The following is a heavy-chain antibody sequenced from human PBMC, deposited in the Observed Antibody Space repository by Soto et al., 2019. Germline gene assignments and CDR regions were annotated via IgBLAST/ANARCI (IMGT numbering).Heavy chain of an antibody. Sequence: QVQLVESGGGVVQPGRSLRLSCAASGFTFSSYAMHWVRQAPGKGLEWVAVISYDGSNKYYADSVKGRFTISRDNSKNQLYLQMNSLRAEDTAVYYCARAVAGTGLDYWGQGTLVTVSS. CDR2: ISYDGSNK. V-gene: IGHV3-30-3*01. CDR3: ARAVAGTGLDY. CDR1: GFTFSSYA. J-gene: IGHJ4*02. D-gene: IGHD6-19*01.